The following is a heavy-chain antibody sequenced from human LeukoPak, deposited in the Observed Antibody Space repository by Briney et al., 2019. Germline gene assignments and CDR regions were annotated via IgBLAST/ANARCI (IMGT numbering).Heavy chain of an antibody. D-gene: IGHD3-22*01. CDR2: ISYDGSNK. CDR1: GFTFSSSA. CDR3: ARDFFHYYDSSGYYYD. V-gene: IGHV3-30*04. Sequence: GGSLTLLCAVSGFTFSSSAMHWVRQAPGKGLGCVAVISYDGSNKYYADSVKGRFTTSRDNSKNTLYLQMNSLRAEDTAVYYCARDFFHYYDSSGYYYDWGQGTLVTVSS. J-gene: IGHJ4*02.